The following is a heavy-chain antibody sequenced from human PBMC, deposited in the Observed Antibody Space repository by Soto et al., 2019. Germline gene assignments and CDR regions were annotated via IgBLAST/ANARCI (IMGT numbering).Heavy chain of an antibody. CDR2: IYYSGST. D-gene: IGHD6-19*01. CDR1: GASISSYY. V-gene: IGHV4-59*08. Sequence: QVQLQESGPGLVKPSETLSLTCTVSGASISSYYWSWIRQPPGKGLEWIGYIYYSGSTDYNPSLKSRVTISVDTSKNQFSRNLSSVTAADTAVYYCARRFAGGGWIFDYWGQGTLVTVSS. CDR3: ARRFAGGGWIFDY. J-gene: IGHJ4*02.